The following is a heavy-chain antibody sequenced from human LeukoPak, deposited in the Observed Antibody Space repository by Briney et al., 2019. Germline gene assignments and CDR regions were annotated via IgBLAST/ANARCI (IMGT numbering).Heavy chain of an antibody. D-gene: IGHD3-22*01. J-gene: IGHJ4*02. V-gene: IGHV3-23*01. CDR2: ISGSGGST. CDR1: GFTFSGYA. Sequence: PGGSLGLSCAASGFTFSGYAMSWVRQAPGKGLEWVSAISGSGGSTYYADSVKGRFTISRDNSKNTLYLQMNSLRAEDTAVYYCAKPVYYYDSSGYYYFDYWGQGTLVTVSS. CDR3: AKPVYYYDSSGYYYFDY.